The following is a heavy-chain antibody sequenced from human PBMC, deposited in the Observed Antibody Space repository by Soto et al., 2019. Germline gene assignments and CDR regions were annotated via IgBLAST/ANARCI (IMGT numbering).Heavy chain of an antibody. CDR2: IWYDGSNK. CDR1: GFTFSSYG. J-gene: IGHJ6*02. D-gene: IGHD3-16*01. CDR3: AGAPLSVLGLGKDV. V-gene: IGHV3-33*01. Sequence: QVQLVESGGGVVQPGRSLRLSCAASGFTFSSYGMHWVRQAPGKGLEWVAVIWYDGSNKYYADSVKGRFTISRDNSKNTLLLQKNSLRAEDTAVYLWAGAPLSVLGLGKDVLGQGTPV.